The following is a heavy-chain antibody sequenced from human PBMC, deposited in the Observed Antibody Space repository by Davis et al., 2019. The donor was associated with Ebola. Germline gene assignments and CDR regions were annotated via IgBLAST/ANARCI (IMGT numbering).Heavy chain of an antibody. CDR2: VNQDGTEK. V-gene: IGHV3-7*03. J-gene: IGHJ4*02. CDR3: TRDRSAAG. CDR1: GFTFSRYA. Sequence: PGGSLRLSCAASGFTFSRYAMSWVRQAPGKGLEWVASVNQDGTEKYNVDSVKGRFTISRDNAKNSLYLQMSSLRVEDTAVYYCTRDRSAAGWGQGTLVTVSS. D-gene: IGHD6-13*01.